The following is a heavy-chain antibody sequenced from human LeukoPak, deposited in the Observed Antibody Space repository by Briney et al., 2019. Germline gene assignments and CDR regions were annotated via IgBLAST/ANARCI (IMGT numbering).Heavy chain of an antibody. J-gene: IGHJ4*02. CDR1: GFTFSSYA. Sequence: GGSLRLSCAASGFTFSSYAMTWVRQAPGKGLEWASTISGSGSGTYYADSVKGRFTISRDNSKNTLYLQMNSLRAEDTAVYYCAKGGSASYVRYYFDDWGQGTLVTASS. CDR2: ISGSGSGT. CDR3: AKGGSASYVRYYFDD. D-gene: IGHD6-19*01. V-gene: IGHV3-23*01.